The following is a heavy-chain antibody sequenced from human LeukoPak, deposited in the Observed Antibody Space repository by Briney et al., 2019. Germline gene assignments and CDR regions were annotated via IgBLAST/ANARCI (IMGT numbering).Heavy chain of an antibody. D-gene: IGHD4-23*01. V-gene: IGHV4-61*01. CDR3: ARDGSVGYMDV. CDR1: GYSISSSYY. J-gene: IGHJ6*03. Sequence: SKTLSLTCTVSGYSISSSYYWSWIRQPPGKGLEWIGYIYYSGSTNYNPSLKSRVTISVDTSKNQFSLKLSSVTAADTAVYYCARDGSVGYMDVWGKGTTVTISS. CDR2: IYYSGST.